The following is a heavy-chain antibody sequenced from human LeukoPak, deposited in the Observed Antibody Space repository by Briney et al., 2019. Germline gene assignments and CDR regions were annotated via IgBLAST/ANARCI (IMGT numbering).Heavy chain of an antibody. D-gene: IGHD2-2*01. Sequence: SETLSHTCAVYGGSFSGYYWSWIRQPPGKGLEWIGEINHSGSTNYNPSLKSRVTISVDTSKNQFSLKLSSVTAADTAVYYCARGGSLIVVVPAAPYYYGMDVWGKGTTVTVSS. CDR1: GGSFSGYY. J-gene: IGHJ6*04. V-gene: IGHV4-34*01. CDR2: INHSGST. CDR3: ARGGSLIVVVPAAPYYYGMDV.